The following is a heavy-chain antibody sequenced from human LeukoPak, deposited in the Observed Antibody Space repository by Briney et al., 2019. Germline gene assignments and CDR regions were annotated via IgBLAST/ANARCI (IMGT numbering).Heavy chain of an antibody. CDR3: ASPTTLSNDYYYYMDV. D-gene: IGHD1/OR15-1a*01. CDR2: IIPIFGTA. Sequence: SVKVSCKASGGTFSSYAISWVRQAPGQGLEWVGGIIPIFGTANYAQKFQGRVTITADESTSTAYMELSSLRSEDTAVYYCASPTTLSNDYYYYMDVWGKGTTVTVSS. V-gene: IGHV1-69*13. CDR1: GGTFSSYA. J-gene: IGHJ6*03.